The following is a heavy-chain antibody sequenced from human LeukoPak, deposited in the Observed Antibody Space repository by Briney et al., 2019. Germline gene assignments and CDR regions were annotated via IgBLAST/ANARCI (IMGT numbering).Heavy chain of an antibody. CDR2: IKQDGSAI. D-gene: IGHD6-19*01. CDR3: AGGTGWYIDY. V-gene: IGHV3-7*04. Sequence: GGSLRLSCATSGFSFTDYPMNWVRQGPGKGLEWVANIKQDGSAIHYVDSVRGRFSISRDNAQNSVYLQMNSLRAEDTAVYHCAGGTGWYIDYWGQGTLVTVSS. J-gene: IGHJ4*02. CDR1: GFSFTDYP.